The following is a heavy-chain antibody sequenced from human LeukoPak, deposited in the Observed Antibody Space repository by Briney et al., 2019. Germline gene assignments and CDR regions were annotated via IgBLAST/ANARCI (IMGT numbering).Heavy chain of an antibody. V-gene: IGHV3-48*03. J-gene: IGHJ5*01. CDR2: ISSSGSSI. Sequence: GGSLTLSCAASVFTFSSYHMNWVPQAPGKGLGWVSFISSSGSSITYADSVKGRFTISIDKVKNSLYLQMNSLRAEDTAVYYCVRRKANSDGEFDFWGQGTLVTVSS. CDR3: VRRKANSDGEFDF. CDR1: VFTFSSYH. D-gene: IGHD3-10*01.